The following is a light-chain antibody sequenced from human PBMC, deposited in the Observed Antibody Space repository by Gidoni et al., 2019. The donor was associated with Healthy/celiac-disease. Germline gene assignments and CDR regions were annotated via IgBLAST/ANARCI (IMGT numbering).Light chain of an antibody. Sequence: EIVLTQSPGTLSLSPGERATLSCRASQSVSSSYLAWYQQKPGQAPRLLIYGASSRATGIPDRFSGSGSGTDFTLTISRLEPEGFAVYYCQQYGSSWWTFGQGTKVEIK. CDR3: QQYGSSWWT. J-gene: IGKJ1*01. CDR1: QSVSSSY. CDR2: GAS. V-gene: IGKV3-20*01.